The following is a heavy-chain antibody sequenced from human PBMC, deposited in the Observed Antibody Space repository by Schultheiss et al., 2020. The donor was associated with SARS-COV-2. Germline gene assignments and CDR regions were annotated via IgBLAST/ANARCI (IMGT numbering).Heavy chain of an antibody. V-gene: IGHV3-9*01. J-gene: IGHJ4*02. CDR1: GFTFDDYA. CDR2: ISWNSGSI. CDR3: AREGGNPTVIVPATKLDY. Sequence: SLKISCAASGFTFDDYAMHWVRQAPGKGLEWVSGISWNSGSIGYADSVKGRFTISRDNAKNSLYLQMNSLRAEDTALYYCAREGGNPTVIVPATKLDYWGQGTLVTVSS. D-gene: IGHD2-2*01.